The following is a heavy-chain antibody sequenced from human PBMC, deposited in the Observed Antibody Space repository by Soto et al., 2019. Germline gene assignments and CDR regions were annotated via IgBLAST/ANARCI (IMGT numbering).Heavy chain of an antibody. V-gene: IGHV3-7*02. J-gene: IGHJ6*02. CDR2: IKQDGSEK. CDR3: ARAGDIVVVPAAIIYYYYGMDV. Sequence: PGGSLRLSCAASGFTFSSYWMSWVRQAPGKGLEWVANIKQDGSEKYYVDSVKGRFTISRDNAKNSLYLQMNSLRAEDTAVYYCARAGDIVVVPAAIIYYYYGMDVWGQGTTVTVSS. D-gene: IGHD2-2*01. CDR1: GFTFSSYW.